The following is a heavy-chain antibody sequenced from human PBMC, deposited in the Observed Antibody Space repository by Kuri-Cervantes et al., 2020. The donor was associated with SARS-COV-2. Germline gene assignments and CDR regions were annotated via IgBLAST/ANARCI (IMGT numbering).Heavy chain of an antibody. V-gene: IGHV4-59*01. J-gene: IGHJ5*02. CDR3: ARHQLVIPAADPYNYFDP. CDR1: GGSISSYY. CDR2: IYYSGST. D-gene: IGHD3-10*01. Sequence: ESLKISCTVSGGSISSYYWSWIRQPPGKGLEWIGYIYYSGSTNYHPSLKSRVTISVDTSKNQFSLKLSSVTAADTAVYYCARHQLVIPAADPYNYFDPWGQGSLVTVSS.